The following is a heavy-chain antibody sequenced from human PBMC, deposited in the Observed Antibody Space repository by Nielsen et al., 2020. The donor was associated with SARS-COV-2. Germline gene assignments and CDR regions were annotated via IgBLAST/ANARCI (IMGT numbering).Heavy chain of an antibody. CDR1: GYSFPTYW. Sequence: KVSCKGSGYSFPTYWIGWVRQMPGKGLEWMGIIHPGDSDTRYSPSFQGQVTISADKSISTAYLQWSSLKASDTAKYYCARHTRSSSSFYYYYYMDVWGKGTTVTVSS. CDR2: IHPGDSDT. D-gene: IGHD6-6*01. V-gene: IGHV5-51*01. J-gene: IGHJ6*03. CDR3: ARHTRSSSSFYYYYYMDV.